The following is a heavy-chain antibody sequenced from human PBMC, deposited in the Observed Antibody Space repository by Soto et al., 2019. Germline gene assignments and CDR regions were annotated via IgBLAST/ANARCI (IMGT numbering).Heavy chain of an antibody. V-gene: IGHV3-30-3*01. J-gene: IGHJ3*02. D-gene: IGHD3-22*01. CDR2: ISYDGSNK. CDR1: GFTFSSYA. Sequence: QPGGSLRLSCAASGFTFSSYAMHWVRQAPGKGLEWVAVISYDGSNKYYADSAKGRFTISRDNSKNTLYLQMNSLRAEDTAVYYCARGQGWGSGFDAFDIWGQGTMVTVSS. CDR3: ARGQGWGSGFDAFDI.